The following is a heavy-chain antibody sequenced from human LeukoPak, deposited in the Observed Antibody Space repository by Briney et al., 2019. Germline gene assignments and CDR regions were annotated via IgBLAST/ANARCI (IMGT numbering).Heavy chain of an antibody. CDR3: ARAGY. J-gene: IGHJ4*02. CDR1: GFTFSVYS. V-gene: IGHV3-7*01. CDR2: IKQDGSEK. Sequence: GGSLRLSCAAPGFTFSVYSMSWVRQAPGKGPEWVASIKQDGSEKYYVDSVKGRFTISRDNAKNSLYLQMNSLRVEDTAIYHCARAGYWGQGTLVTVSS.